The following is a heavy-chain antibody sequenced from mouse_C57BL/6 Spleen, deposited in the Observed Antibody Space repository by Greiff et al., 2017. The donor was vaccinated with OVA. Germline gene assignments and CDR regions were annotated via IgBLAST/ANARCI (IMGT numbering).Heavy chain of an antibody. V-gene: IGHV2-2*01. CDR1: GFSLTSYG. Sequence: VHLVESGPGLVQPSQSLSITCTVSGFSLTSYGVHWVRQSPGKGLEWLGVIWSGGSTDYNAAFISRLSISKDNSKSQVFFKMNSLQADDTAIYYCARKGDYSNSWFAYWGQGTLVTVSA. D-gene: IGHD2-5*01. J-gene: IGHJ3*01. CDR2: IWSGGST. CDR3: ARKGDYSNSWFAY.